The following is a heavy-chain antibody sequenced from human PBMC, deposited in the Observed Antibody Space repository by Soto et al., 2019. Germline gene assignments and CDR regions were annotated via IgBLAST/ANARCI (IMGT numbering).Heavy chain of an antibody. D-gene: IGHD2-2*01. V-gene: IGHV1-69*13. J-gene: IGHJ5*02. CDR1: GGTFSSYA. CDR3: ASVEEDIVLVPAAMRFDP. Sequence: SVKVSCKASGGTFSSYAIGWVRQAPGQGLEWMGGIIPIFGTANYAQKFQGRVTITADESTSTAYMELSSLRSEDTAVYYCASVEEDIVLVPAAMRFDPWGQGTLVTVSS. CDR2: IIPIFGTA.